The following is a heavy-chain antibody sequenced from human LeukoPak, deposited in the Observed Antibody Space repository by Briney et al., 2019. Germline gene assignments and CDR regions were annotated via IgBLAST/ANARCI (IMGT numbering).Heavy chain of an antibody. D-gene: IGHD5-12*01. V-gene: IGHV1-3*04. J-gene: IGHJ4*02. CDR1: GYTFTNYA. Sequence: ASVKVSCKASGYTFTNYALHWVRQAPEQRLEWMGWINTGNGNTKYSQKFQGRVTITRATSASTAYMELSSLRSEDTAVYYCARVGYSGFDSRPVFNYWGQGTLVTVSS. CDR2: INTGNGNT. CDR3: ARVGYSGFDSRPVFNY.